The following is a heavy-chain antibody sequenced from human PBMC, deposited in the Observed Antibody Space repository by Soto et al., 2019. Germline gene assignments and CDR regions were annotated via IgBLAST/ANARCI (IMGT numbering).Heavy chain of an antibody. Sequence: EVQLLESGGGLVQPGGSLRLSCAASGFTFSSYAMSCVRQAPGKGLEYVSAISAGGDGTDYADSVEGRLTISRDNSKNTLYLPLNRLRAEATAVYYCAKDQLGSLADAFDIWGQGTMVTVSS. J-gene: IGHJ3*02. V-gene: IGHV3-23*01. D-gene: IGHD1-1*01. CDR2: ISAGGDGT. CDR1: GFTFSSYA. CDR3: AKDQLGSLADAFDI.